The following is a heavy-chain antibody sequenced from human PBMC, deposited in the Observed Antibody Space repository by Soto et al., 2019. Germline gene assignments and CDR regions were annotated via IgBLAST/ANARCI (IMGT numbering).Heavy chain of an antibody. CDR2: ISASYQI. CDR1: GFTFSAYN. Sequence: PGGSLRLSCTGSGFTFSAYNINWVRQAPGKGLEWVSSISASYQIYQSDSMKGRFTISRENARNSVYLQINSLRDEDTALYSCSRNPAIRDIDAFWGPAILGT. J-gene: IGHJ4*02. D-gene: IGHD5-12*01. V-gene: IGHV3-21*01. CDR3: SRNPAIRDIDAF.